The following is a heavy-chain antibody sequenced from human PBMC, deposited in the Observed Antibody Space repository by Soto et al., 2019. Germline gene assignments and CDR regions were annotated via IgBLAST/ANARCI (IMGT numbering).Heavy chain of an antibody. CDR2: IIPIFGTA. J-gene: IGHJ4*02. V-gene: IGHV1-69*13. CDR3: ARVRRDGYNYFDY. CDR1: RGTFSSYA. D-gene: IGHD5-12*01. Sequence: GASVKVSCKASRGTFSSYAISWVRQAPGQGLEWMGGIIPIFGTANYAQKFQGRVTITADESTSTAYMELSSLRPEDTAVYYCARVRRDGYNYFDYWGQGTLVTVSS.